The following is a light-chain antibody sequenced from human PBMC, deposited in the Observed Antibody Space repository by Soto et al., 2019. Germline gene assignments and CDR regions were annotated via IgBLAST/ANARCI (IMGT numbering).Light chain of an antibody. V-gene: IGKV1-17*01. Sequence: IQMPQCPSSLSACVGDRVTITCRASQGIRNDLGWYQQKPGKAPKLLISVASTLQSGVPSRFSGSASGTEFTLTISSLQPEDFATYYCQQLHNYPRTFGQGCMVDIK. CDR3: QQLHNYPRT. J-gene: IGKJ1*01. CDR1: QGIRND. CDR2: VAS.